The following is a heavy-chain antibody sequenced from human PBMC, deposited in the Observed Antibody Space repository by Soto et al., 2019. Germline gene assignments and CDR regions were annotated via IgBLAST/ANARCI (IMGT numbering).Heavy chain of an antibody. D-gene: IGHD3-3*01. V-gene: IGHV1-69*13. Sequence: SVKVSCKASGGTLSTYVINWVRQAPGLGLEWMGGIIPIFGTPNYAQKFQGRVTITADEPTSTAYMELSSLRSEDTALYYCARSSITIFGVIPISGMDVWGQGTTVTVSS. CDR3: ARSSITIFGVIPISGMDV. CDR1: GGTLSTYV. CDR2: IIPIFGTP. J-gene: IGHJ6*02.